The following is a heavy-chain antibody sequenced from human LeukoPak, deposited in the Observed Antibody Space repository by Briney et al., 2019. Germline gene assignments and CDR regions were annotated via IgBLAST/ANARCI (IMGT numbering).Heavy chain of an antibody. CDR3: ARDLGSADDPTLDAFDI. V-gene: IGHV1-18*01. CDR1: GYTFTSYG. Sequence: ASVKDSCKASGYTFTSYGISWVRQAPGQGLEWMGWISAYNGNTNYAQKLQGRVTMTTDTSTSTAYMELRSLRSDDTAVYYCARDLGSADDPTLDAFDIWGQGTTVTVSS. J-gene: IGHJ3*02. D-gene: IGHD3-16*01. CDR2: ISAYNGNT.